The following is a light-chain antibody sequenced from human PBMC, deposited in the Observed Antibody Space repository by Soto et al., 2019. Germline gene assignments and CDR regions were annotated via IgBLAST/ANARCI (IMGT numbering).Light chain of an antibody. CDR2: WGS. V-gene: IGKV2-28*01. J-gene: IGKJ5*01. CDR1: QSLLNRNGNNY. CDR3: MQGQQSPVT. Sequence: DIVMTQSPLSLSVTPGEPASISCRSSQSLLNRNGNNYLDWYLQKPGQSPQLLIYWGSNRASGVPDRCSGSGSGTDFTLKISRVEAEDVGVYYCMQGQQSPVTFGQAARLEIK.